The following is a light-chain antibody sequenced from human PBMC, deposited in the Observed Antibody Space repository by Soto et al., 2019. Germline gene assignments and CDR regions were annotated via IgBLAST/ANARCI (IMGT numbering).Light chain of an antibody. J-gene: IGKJ5*01. Sequence: EIVMTQSPATLSVSAGETATLSCRASQSVRNNLAWYQQKPGQVPRLLIYGASISATGIPARFSGSGSGTEFTLTIRNLQSEDFAVYYCQQYNNWPPITFGQGTRLEIK. V-gene: IGKV3-15*01. CDR2: GAS. CDR1: QSVRNN. CDR3: QQYNNWPPIT.